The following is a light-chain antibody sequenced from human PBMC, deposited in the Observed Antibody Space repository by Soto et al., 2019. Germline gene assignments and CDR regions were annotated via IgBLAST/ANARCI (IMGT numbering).Light chain of an antibody. J-gene: IGLJ1*01. CDR2: DVT. CDR1: STDVGAYDF. CDR3: SSYSSSTTPYV. Sequence: QSALTQPASVSGSPGQSITISCTGTSTDVGAYDFVSWYQHHPGRAPKLMIYDVTNRPSGVSNRFSGSKSGNTASLTISGLQAEDEADYYCSSYSSSTTPYVLGTGTKVTVL. V-gene: IGLV2-14*03.